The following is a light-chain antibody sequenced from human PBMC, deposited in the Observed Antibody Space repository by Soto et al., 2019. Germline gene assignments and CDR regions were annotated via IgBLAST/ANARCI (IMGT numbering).Light chain of an antibody. CDR2: AAS. J-gene: IGKJ4*01. CDR1: QGISSY. Sequence: AIRMTQSPSSFSASTGDRVTITCRASQGISSYLAWYQQKPGKAPKLLIYAASTLQSGVPSRFSGSGSGTDFTLTISCLQSEDFATYYCQQATIFPLTFGGGTEVEIK. CDR3: QQATIFPLT. V-gene: IGKV1-8*01.